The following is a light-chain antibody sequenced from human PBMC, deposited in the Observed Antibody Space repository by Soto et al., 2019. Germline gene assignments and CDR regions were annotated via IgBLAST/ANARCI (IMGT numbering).Light chain of an antibody. CDR3: QQRSNWPPT. Sequence: EFVLTQSPGTLSLSPWERATLSCRASQTVRNNYLAWYQQKPGQAPRLLIYDASNRATGIPARSSGSGPGTDFTLTISSLEPEDFAVYYCQQRSNWPPTFGQGTRLEIK. CDR1: QTVRNNY. CDR2: DAS. V-gene: IGKV3D-11*02. J-gene: IGKJ5*01.